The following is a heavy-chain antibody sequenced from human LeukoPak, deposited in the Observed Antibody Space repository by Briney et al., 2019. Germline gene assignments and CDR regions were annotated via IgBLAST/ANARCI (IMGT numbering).Heavy chain of an antibody. CDR1: GDSVRSSSYF. D-gene: IGHD2-2*01. CDR3: ARTNEYQLLWRTGRWFDP. Sequence: SETLSLACTVSGDSVRSSSYFWAWIRQPPGKGLEWIGSIYYSGSTYYNPSLKSRVTISVDTSKSQFSLKLRPVTAADTAVYYCARTNEYQLLWRTGRWFDPWGQGTLVTVSS. CDR2: IYYSGST. V-gene: IGHV4-39*07. J-gene: IGHJ5*02.